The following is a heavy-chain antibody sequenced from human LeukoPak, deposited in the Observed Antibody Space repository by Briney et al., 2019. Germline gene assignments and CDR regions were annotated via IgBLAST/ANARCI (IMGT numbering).Heavy chain of an antibody. J-gene: IGHJ3*02. V-gene: IGHV3-7*01. CDR3: AGNDYGAFDI. Sequence: GSLRLSCAASGFTFTTYWMSWVRQAPGKGLEWVANIKQDGTERYYVDSVKGRFTISRDNAKNSLYLQMNSLRAEDTAVYYCAGNDYGAFDIWGQGTMVTVSS. CDR1: GFTFTTYW. D-gene: IGHD4-17*01. CDR2: IKQDGTER.